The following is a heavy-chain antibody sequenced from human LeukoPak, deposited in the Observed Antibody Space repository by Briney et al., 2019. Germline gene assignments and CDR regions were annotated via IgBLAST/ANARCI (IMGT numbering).Heavy chain of an antibody. CDR1: GFTFSSYS. D-gene: IGHD4-11*01. Sequence: GGSLRLSCAASGFTFSSYSMNWVRQAPGKGLEWVSSISSSSSYIYYADSVKGRFTISRDNAKNSLSLQMNSLRAEDMAVYYCTTHARTTVSYTDFWGEGTRGTVSA. CDR2: ISSSSSYI. CDR3: TTHARTTVSYTDF. J-gene: IGHJ4*02. V-gene: IGHV3-21*01.